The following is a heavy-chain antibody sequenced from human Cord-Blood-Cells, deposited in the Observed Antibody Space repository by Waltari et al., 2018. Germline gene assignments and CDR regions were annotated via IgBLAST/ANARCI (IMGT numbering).Heavy chain of an antibody. CDR2: FEHEDGET. CDR1: GYTLTEFS. Sequence: QVQLVPAGAEGKRAGALVKVYCKCAGYTLTEFSMHWVRQAPGKGLEGKGGFEHEDGETTYAQKFQSRVTMTEETSTDTAYMELSRLRSEDKAVYYCATSYYYGSGSYYNYWGQGTLVTVSS. J-gene: IGHJ4*02. CDR3: ATSYYYGSGSYYNY. D-gene: IGHD3-10*01. V-gene: IGHV1-24*01.